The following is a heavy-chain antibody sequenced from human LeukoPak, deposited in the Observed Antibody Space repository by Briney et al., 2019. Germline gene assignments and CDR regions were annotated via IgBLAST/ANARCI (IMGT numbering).Heavy chain of an antibody. J-gene: IGHJ4*02. V-gene: IGHV3-23*01. D-gene: IGHD3-10*01. Sequence: GGSLRLSCAASGFTYSSYAMSWVRQAPGKGLEWVSAISGSGGSTYYADSVKGRFTISRDNSKNTLYLQMNSLRAEDTAVYYCAKDQWNGSGSYCFDYWGQGTLVTVSS. CDR3: AKDQWNGSGSYCFDY. CDR1: GFTYSSYA. CDR2: ISGSGGST.